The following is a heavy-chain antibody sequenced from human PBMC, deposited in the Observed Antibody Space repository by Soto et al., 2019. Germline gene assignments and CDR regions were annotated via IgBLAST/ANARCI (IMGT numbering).Heavy chain of an antibody. CDR3: GASPGGGGY. Sequence: EVQLVESGGGLIQPGGSLRLSCAVSGFTVSNNYMSWVRQAPGKGLEGVSVIYSGGYTAYGDSVKGRFTISRDNSKNTLLLQKNALGAAGPGFFFGGASPGGGGYWGQGTLVTVSS. D-gene: IGHD3-16*01. V-gene: IGHV3-53*01. CDR2: IYSGGYT. J-gene: IGHJ4*02. CDR1: GFTVSNNY.